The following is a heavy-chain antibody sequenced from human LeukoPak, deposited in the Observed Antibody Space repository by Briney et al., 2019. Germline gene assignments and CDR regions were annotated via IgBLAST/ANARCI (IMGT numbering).Heavy chain of an antibody. CDR2: IRGSDGST. J-gene: IGHJ4*02. V-gene: IGHV3-23*01. Sequence: GGSLRLSCVASGFTFNNYAMTWVHQAPGKGLEWVSAIRGSDGSTFYADSVKGRFTISRDISKNTLYLQMNSLRAEDTAVYYCAKLTSGWFEDYWGLGTLVTVSS. D-gene: IGHD6-19*01. CDR1: GFTFNNYA. CDR3: AKLTSGWFEDY.